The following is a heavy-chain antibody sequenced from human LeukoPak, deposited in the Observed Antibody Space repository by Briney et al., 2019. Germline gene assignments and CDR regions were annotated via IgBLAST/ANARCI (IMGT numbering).Heavy chain of an antibody. CDR3: ATLYGSGSYYED. J-gene: IGHJ4*02. CDR1: GFTFSGYW. V-gene: IGHV3-74*01. Sequence: PGGSLRLSCAASGFTFSGYWMHWVRQAPGKGLVWVSRINSDGSSTSYADSVKGRFTISRDNAKNTLYLQMNSLRAEDTAVYYCATLYGSGSYYEDWGQGTLVTVSS. CDR2: INSDGSST. D-gene: IGHD3-10*01.